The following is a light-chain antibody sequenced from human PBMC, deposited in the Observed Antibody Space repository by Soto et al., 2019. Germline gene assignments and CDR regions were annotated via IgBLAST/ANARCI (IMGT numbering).Light chain of an antibody. J-gene: IGLJ3*02. Sequence: QSVLTQPASVSGSPGQSITISCTGTSSDVGGYNYVSWYQQHPGKASQLMIYDVSNRPSGVSNRFSGSKSGNTASLTISGLQAEDEADYYCSSYTSSSSGVFGGGTKLTVL. CDR3: SSYTSSSSGV. CDR2: DVS. CDR1: SSDVGGYNY. V-gene: IGLV2-14*01.